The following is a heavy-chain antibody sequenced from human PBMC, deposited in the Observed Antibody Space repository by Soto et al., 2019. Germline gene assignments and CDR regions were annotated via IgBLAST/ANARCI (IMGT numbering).Heavy chain of an antibody. CDR2: IDPGDSYT. CDR3: ARGVDPRTYYEDY. Sequence: EVQLVQSGAEVKKPGESLRISCKGSGYSFTSYWISWVRQMPGKGREWMGRIDPGDSYTNYSPSFQGHVTISADKSISTAYLQWSSLKASDTAMYYCARGVDPRTYYEDYWGQGTLVTVSS. J-gene: IGHJ4*02. V-gene: IGHV5-10-1*01. CDR1: GYSFTSYW. D-gene: IGHD3-3*01.